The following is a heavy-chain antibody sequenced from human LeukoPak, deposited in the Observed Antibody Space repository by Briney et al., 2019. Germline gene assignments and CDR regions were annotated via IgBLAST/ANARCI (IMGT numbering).Heavy chain of an antibody. CDR2: IWYDGSNK. Sequence: GGSLRLSCAASGFTFSSYGMHWVRQAPGKGLEWVAVIWYDGSNKYYADSVKGRFTISRDNSKNTLYLQMNSLRAEDTAVYYCAKSGYYYCYDYWGQGTLVTVSS. CDR3: AKSGYYYCYDY. CDR1: GFTFSSYG. D-gene: IGHD3-22*01. V-gene: IGHV3-33*06. J-gene: IGHJ4*02.